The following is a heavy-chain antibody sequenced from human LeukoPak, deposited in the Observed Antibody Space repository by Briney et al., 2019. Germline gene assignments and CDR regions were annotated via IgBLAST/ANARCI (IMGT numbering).Heavy chain of an antibody. CDR2: ISYDGSNK. J-gene: IGHJ6*02. D-gene: IGHD5-18*01. V-gene: IGHV3-30*18. CDR1: GFTFSAYN. Sequence: GGSLRLSCAASGFTFSAYNMNWVRQAPGKGLEWVVVISYDGSNKYYADSVKGRFTVSRDNSKNTLYLQMNSLRAEDTAVYYCAKDDVDTARYYYGMDVWGQGTTVTVSS. CDR3: AKDDVDTARYYYGMDV.